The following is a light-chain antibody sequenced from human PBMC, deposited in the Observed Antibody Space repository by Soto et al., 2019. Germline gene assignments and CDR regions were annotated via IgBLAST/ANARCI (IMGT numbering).Light chain of an antibody. CDR2: DAS. CDR3: QQYINLPLT. CDR1: QDIRKY. Sequence: DIQMTQSPSSLSAAVGDRVTITCQASQDIRKYLNWYQQKPGKAPKLLIYDASNLQTGVTSRFSGSGSGTDFTFSIGSLQPEDIATSYCQQYINLPLTFGGGTKVEIK. V-gene: IGKV1-33*01. J-gene: IGKJ4*01.